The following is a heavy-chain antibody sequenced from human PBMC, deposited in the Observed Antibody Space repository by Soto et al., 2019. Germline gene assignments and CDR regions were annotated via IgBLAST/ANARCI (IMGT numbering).Heavy chain of an antibody. Sequence: PSETLSLTCTVSGGSISSNNYYWGWIRQPPGKGLEWIGNIYYSGSTYYNPSLKSRVTISVDTSKNQFSLKLSSVTAADTAVYYCARRGSSSYFDYWGQGTLVTVSS. V-gene: IGHV4-39*01. CDR3: ARRGSSSYFDY. CDR1: GGSISSNNYY. CDR2: IYYSGST. J-gene: IGHJ4*02. D-gene: IGHD6-13*01.